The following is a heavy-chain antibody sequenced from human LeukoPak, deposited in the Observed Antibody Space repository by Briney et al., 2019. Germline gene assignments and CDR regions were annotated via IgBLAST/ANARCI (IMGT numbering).Heavy chain of an antibody. CDR2: ISYDGSSK. Sequence: PGGSLRLSCAASGFTFSSYAMHWVRQAPGKGLEWVAVISYDGSSKYYADSVKGRFTISRDNSKNTLYLQMNSLRAEDTAVYYCARDSTTVTTTTGGDAFDIWGQGTMVTVSS. V-gene: IGHV3-30-3*01. CDR1: GFTFSSYA. CDR3: ARDSTTVTTTTGGDAFDI. D-gene: IGHD4-17*01. J-gene: IGHJ3*02.